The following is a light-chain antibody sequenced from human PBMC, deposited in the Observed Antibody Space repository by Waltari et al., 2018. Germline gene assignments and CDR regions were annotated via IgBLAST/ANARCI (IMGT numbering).Light chain of an antibody. CDR3: QHYVRLPAT. Sequence: IVLTQSPGTLSLSPGERATLSCRASQSVSRSLAWYQQKPGQAPKLLIYGASTRATGIPDRLTSSGSGTDFSLTISSLEPEDFAIYFCQHYVRLPATFGQGTKVEIK. J-gene: IGKJ1*01. CDR2: GAS. V-gene: IGKV3-20*01. CDR1: QSVSRS.